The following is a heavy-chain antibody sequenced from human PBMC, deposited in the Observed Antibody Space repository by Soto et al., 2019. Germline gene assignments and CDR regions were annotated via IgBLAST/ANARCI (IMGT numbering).Heavy chain of an antibody. CDR1: GGTFSSYA. J-gene: IGHJ1*01. V-gene: IGHV1-69*01. CDR2: LIPIFGTA. Sequence: QVQLVQSGAEVKKPGSSVKVSCKASGGTFSSYAISWVRQAPGQGLEWMGGLIPIFGTANYAQKFQGRVTITADESTSTAYMELSSLISEDTAVYYCARDPTQYCSSTSCHGEYFQHWGQGTLVTVSS. D-gene: IGHD2-2*01. CDR3: ARDPTQYCSSTSCHGEYFQH.